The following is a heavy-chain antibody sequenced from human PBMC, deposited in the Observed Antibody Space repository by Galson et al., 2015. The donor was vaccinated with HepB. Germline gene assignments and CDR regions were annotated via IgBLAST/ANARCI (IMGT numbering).Heavy chain of an antibody. CDR3: AKDRRTGTTPPDGFDI. J-gene: IGHJ3*02. Sequence: SLRLSCAASGFTFSSYAMSWARQVPEKGLEGVSSISGSDGSTYYTDSVKGRFTISRDDSKSTLYLQMNSLRAEDTAVYYCAKDRRTGTTPPDGFDIWGQGTMVTVSS. D-gene: IGHD1-1*01. CDR1: GFTFSSYA. V-gene: IGHV3-23*01. CDR2: ISGSDGST.